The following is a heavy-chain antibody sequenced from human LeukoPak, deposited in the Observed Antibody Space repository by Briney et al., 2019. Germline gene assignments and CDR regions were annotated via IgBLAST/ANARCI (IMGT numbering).Heavy chain of an antibody. CDR3: AKWGSPYSGYKTYDAFDI. J-gene: IGHJ3*02. CDR1: GFTFSSYA. CDR2: FVGSGGST. V-gene: IGHV3-23*01. D-gene: IGHD5-12*01. Sequence: PGGSLRLSYAASGFTFSSYAMSWVRQAPGKGLEWSSAFVGSGGSTYYADSVKGRFTISRDNSKNTLYLQMNSLRAEDTAVYYCAKWGSPYSGYKTYDAFDIWGQGTMVTVSS.